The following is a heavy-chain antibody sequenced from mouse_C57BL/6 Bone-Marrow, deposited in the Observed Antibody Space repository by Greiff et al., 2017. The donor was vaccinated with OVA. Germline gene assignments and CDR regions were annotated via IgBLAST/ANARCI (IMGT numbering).Heavy chain of an antibody. Sequence: QVQLQQPGAELVKPGASVKMSCKASGYTFTSYWITWVKQRPGQGLEWIGDIYPGSGSTNYNEKFKSKATLTVDTSSSTAYMQLSSLASEDSAVYSWASPYGGYAMDYWGQGTSVTVSS. CDR1: GYTFTSYW. CDR2: IYPGSGST. J-gene: IGHJ4*01. D-gene: IGHD1-1*01. CDR3: ASPYGGYAMDY. V-gene: IGHV1-55*01.